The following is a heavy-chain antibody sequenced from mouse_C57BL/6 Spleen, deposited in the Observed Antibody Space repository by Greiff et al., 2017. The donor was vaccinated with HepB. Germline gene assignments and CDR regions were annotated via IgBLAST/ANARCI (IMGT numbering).Heavy chain of an antibody. CDR3: VRDFFTGGYFDV. CDR1: GFTFNTYA. J-gene: IGHJ1*03. CDR2: IRSKSSNYAT. V-gene: IGHV10-3*01. Sequence: EVQRVESGGGLVQPKGSLKLSCAASGFTFNTYAMHWVRQAPGKGLEWVARIRSKSSNYATYYADSVKDRFTISRDDSQSMLYLQMNNLKTEDTAMYYCVRDFFTGGYFDVWGTGTTVTVSS. D-gene: IGHD4-1*01.